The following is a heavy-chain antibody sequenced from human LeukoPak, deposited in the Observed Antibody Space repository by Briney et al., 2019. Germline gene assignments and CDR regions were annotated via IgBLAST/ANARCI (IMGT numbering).Heavy chain of an antibody. Sequence: SVKVSCKASGGTFSSYAISWVRQAPGQGLEWMGEIIPIFGTANYAQKFQGRVTISADKSTSTAYMELSSLTSEDTAVYYCARVSTGTIDYWGQGTLVTVSS. CDR1: GGTFSSYA. CDR3: ARVSTGTIDY. V-gene: IGHV1-69*06. CDR2: IIPIFGTA. D-gene: IGHD1-1*01. J-gene: IGHJ4*02.